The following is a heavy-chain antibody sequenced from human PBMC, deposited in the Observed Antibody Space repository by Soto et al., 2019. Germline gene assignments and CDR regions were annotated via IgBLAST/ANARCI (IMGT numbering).Heavy chain of an antibody. J-gene: IGHJ4*02. Sequence: GGSLRLSCAASGFTFSSYAMSWVRQAPGKGLEWVSAISGSGGSTYYADSVKGRFTISRDNSKNTLYLQMNSLRAEDTAVYYCAKDHGDYRRVYGLDYWGQGTLVTVSS. D-gene: IGHD4-17*01. CDR1: GFTFSSYA. V-gene: IGHV3-23*01. CDR2: ISGSGGST. CDR3: AKDHGDYRRVYGLDY.